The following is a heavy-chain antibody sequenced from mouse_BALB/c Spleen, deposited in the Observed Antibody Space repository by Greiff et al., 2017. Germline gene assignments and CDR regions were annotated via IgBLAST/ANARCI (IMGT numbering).Heavy chain of an antibody. V-gene: IGHV5-6-4*01. D-gene: IGHD2-12*01. Sequence: EVQRVESGGGLVKPGGSLKLSCAASGFTFSSYTMSWVRQTPEKRLEWVATISSGGSYTYYPDSVKGRFTISRDNAKNTLYLQMSSLKSEDTAMYYCTRDLSSYDGDYYAMDYWGQGTSVTVSA. CDR1: GFTFSSYT. CDR3: TRDLSSYDGDYYAMDY. J-gene: IGHJ4*01. CDR2: ISSGGSYT.